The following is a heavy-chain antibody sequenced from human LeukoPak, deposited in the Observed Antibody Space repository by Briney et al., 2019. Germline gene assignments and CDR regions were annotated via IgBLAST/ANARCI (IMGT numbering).Heavy chain of an antibody. D-gene: IGHD5-18*01. V-gene: IGHV3-74*01. CDR3: ARGASGYSYGQVYYYYYYMDV. J-gene: IGHJ6*03. CDR1: GFTFSSYW. CDR2: INSDGSST. Sequence: GGSLRLSCAASGFTFSSYWMHWVRQAPGKGLVWVSRINSDGSSTSYADSVKGRFTISRDNAKNTLYLQMNSLRAEDTAVYYCARGASGYSYGQVYYYYYYMDVWGKGTTVTISS.